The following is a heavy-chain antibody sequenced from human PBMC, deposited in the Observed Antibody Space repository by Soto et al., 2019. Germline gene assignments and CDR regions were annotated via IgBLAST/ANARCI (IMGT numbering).Heavy chain of an antibody. J-gene: IGHJ5*02. CDR2: ISAYNGNT. CDR1: GYTFTRSG. V-gene: IGHV1-18*01. D-gene: IGHD3-22*01. CDR3: ARVKGSGYHNWLDP. Sequence: ASVYVACKASGYTFTRSGISWVRQAPGQGIEWMGWISAYNGNTNCAQKLQGRVTMTTDTSTSTAYMELRSLRSDDTAVYYCARVKGSGYHNWLDPWGQDTLVTLSS.